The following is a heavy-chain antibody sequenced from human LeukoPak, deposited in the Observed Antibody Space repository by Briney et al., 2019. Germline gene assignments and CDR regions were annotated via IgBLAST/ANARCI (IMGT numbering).Heavy chain of an antibody. Sequence: SQTLSLTCTVSGGSISSGGYYWSWIRQHPGKGLEWIGYIYYSGSTNYNPSLKSRVTISVDTSKNQFSLKLSSVTAADTAVYYCARAITGTTYAFNIWGQGTMVTVSS. D-gene: IGHD1-20*01. CDR1: GGSISSGGYY. V-gene: IGHV4-61*08. CDR2: IYYSGST. CDR3: ARAITGTTYAFNI. J-gene: IGHJ3*02.